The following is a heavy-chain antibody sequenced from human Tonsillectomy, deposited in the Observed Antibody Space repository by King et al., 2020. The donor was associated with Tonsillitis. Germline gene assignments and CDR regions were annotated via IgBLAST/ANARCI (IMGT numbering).Heavy chain of an antibody. CDR1: GYSFTDYY. J-gene: IGHJ4*02. V-gene: IGHV1-2*02. CDR3: ARGRYCSGGSCYSHFDY. D-gene: IGHD2-15*01. Sequence: VQLVESGTEVKKPGASVKVSCKASGYSFTDYYIHWVRQAPVQGLEGMGWINPYSGDTNYAQNFQDGVTMTRDTSISTAYMELTRLTSDDTAVYYCARGRYCSGGSCYSHFDYWGQGTQVTVSS. CDR2: INPYSGDT.